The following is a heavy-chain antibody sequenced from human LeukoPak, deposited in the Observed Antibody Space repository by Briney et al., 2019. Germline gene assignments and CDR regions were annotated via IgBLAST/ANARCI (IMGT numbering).Heavy chain of an antibody. CDR3: ARVGGYSSSSPPGY. V-gene: IGHV1-2*02. D-gene: IGHD6-6*01. Sequence: ASVKVSCKASGYTFTRYYMHWVRQAPGQGREWMGWINPNSGGTNYAQKFQGRVTMTRDTSISTAYMELSRLRSDDTAVYYCARVGGYSSSSPPGYWGQGTLVTVSS. CDR2: INPNSGGT. CDR1: GYTFTRYY. J-gene: IGHJ4*02.